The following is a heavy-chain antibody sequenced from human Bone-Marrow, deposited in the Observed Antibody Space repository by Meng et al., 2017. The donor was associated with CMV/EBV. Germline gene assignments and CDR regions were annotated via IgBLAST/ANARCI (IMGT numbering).Heavy chain of an antibody. J-gene: IGHJ6*02. CDR1: GGSISSYY. V-gene: IGHV4-59*01. CDR3: ARGPLRGGDLGYYYGMDV. Sequence: GSLRLSCTVSGGSISSYYWSWIRQPPGKGLEWIGYIYYRGSTKYNPSLKSRVTISVDTSRNQFTLKLSPVTAAVTAVYYCARGPLRGGDLGYYYGMDVWGQGTTVTVSS. CDR2: IYYRGST. D-gene: IGHD3-16*01.